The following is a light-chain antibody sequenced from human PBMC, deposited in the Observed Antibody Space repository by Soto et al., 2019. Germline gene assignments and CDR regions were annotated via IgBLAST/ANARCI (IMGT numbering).Light chain of an antibody. J-gene: IGLJ1*01. V-gene: IGLV2-14*01. CDR1: SSDVGGYNY. Sequence: QSALTQPASVSGSPGQSITISCTGTSSDVGGYNYVSWYQQHPGKAPKLMIYDVSNRPSGVSNLFSGSKSGNTASLTISGLQAEDEADYYCSSYTSSSTLLYVFGTGTKVNVL. CDR3: SSYTSSSTLLYV. CDR2: DVS.